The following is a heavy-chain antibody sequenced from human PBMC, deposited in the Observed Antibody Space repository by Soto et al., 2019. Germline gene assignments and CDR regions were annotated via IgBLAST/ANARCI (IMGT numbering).Heavy chain of an antibody. V-gene: IGHV4-39*01. CDR3: ARHYRSSPNDY. D-gene: IGHD6-6*01. Sequence: QLQLQESGPGLVKPSETLSLTCTVSGGSISSTNYYWGWIRQPPGKGLEWIGSFLYSGSTYYNASLKSRVTISIDTSKNQFALNLNSVTAADTAVYYCARHYRSSPNDYWGQGTLVTVSS. CDR2: FLYSGST. J-gene: IGHJ4*02. CDR1: GGSISSTNYY.